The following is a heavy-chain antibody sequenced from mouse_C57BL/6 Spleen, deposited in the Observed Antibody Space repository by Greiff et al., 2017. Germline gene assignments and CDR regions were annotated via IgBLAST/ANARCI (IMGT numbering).Heavy chain of an antibody. Sequence: VQLQQSGAELVKPGASVKLSCKASGFNFTDYYMHWVKQRTEQGLEWIGRIYPEDGETKYAPKFQGKATITADTSSNTAYMQLSSLTSEDTAVYYCAKGEEQLRPFFAMGYWGQMTSVTVSS. CDR1: GFNFTDYY. CDR3: AKGEEQLRPFFAMGY. V-gene: IGHV14-2*01. D-gene: IGHD3-2*02. CDR2: IYPEDGET. J-gene: IGHJ4*01.